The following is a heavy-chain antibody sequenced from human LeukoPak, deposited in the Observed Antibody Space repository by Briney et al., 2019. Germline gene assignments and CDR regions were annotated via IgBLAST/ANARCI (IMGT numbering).Heavy chain of an antibody. V-gene: IGHV1-69*13. J-gene: IGHJ6*02. Sequence: SVKVSCKASGGTFNSYAISWVRQAPGQGLEWMGGIIPMFGTSTSAQKFQGRVTITADESTSTAYVELSSLSSEDTALYYCARGSAKYYHYGTDVWGQGTTITVSS. CDR2: IIPMFGTS. CDR1: GGTFNSYA. D-gene: IGHD5-18*01. CDR3: ARGSAKYYHYGTDV.